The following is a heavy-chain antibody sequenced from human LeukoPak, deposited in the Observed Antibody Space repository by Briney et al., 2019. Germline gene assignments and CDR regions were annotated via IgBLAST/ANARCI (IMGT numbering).Heavy chain of an antibody. CDR3: AKLYGDYYYYYYYMDV. CDR2: IIPIFGKA. J-gene: IGHJ6*03. CDR1: GGTFSSYA. V-gene: IGHV1-69*06. D-gene: IGHD4-17*01. Sequence: SVKVCCKASGGTFSSYAISWVRQAPGQGLEWMGGIIPIFGKANYAQKFQGRVTITADKSTSTAYMELSSLRSEDTAVYYCAKLYGDYYYYYYYMDVWGKGTTVTVSS.